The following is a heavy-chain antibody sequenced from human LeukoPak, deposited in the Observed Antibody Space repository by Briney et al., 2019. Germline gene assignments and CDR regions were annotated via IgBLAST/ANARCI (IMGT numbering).Heavy chain of an antibody. V-gene: IGHV3-30-3*01. CDR1: GFTFTSYA. CDR3: ARDESFAGDYPY. Sequence: PGRSLRLSCAASGFTFTSYAMHWVRQAPDKGLEWVAVISYDGSNKYYADSVKGRFTISRDNAKNSLYLQMNSPKAEDTAVYYCARDESFAGDYPYWGQGTLVTVSS. J-gene: IGHJ4*02. D-gene: IGHD4-17*01. CDR2: ISYDGSNK.